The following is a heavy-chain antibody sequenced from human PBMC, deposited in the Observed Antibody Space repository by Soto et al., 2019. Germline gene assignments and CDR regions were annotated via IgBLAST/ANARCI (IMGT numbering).Heavy chain of an antibody. CDR3: AKELVPAAPDAFDI. Sequence: QVQLVESGGGVVQPGRSLRLSCAASGFTFSSYGMHWVRQAPGKGLEWVAVISYDGSNKYYADSVKGRFTISRDNSKNTLYLQMNSLRAEDTAVYYCAKELVPAAPDAFDIWGRGTMVTVSS. CDR2: ISYDGSNK. J-gene: IGHJ3*02. V-gene: IGHV3-30*18. CDR1: GFTFSSYG. D-gene: IGHD2-2*01.